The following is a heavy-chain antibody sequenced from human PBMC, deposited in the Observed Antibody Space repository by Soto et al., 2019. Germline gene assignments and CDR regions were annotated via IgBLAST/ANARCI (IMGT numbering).Heavy chain of an antibody. CDR2: IYPGDSDT. CDR3: ARTDTAMVTGWFDP. CDR1: GYSFTSYW. J-gene: IGHJ5*02. V-gene: IGHV5-51*01. Sequence: KVSCKASGYSFTSYWIGWVRQMSGKGLEWMGIIYPGDSDTRYSPSFQGQVTISADKSISTAYLQWSSLKASDTAMYYCARTDTAMVTGWFDPRGQGTLVTVSS. D-gene: IGHD5-18*01.